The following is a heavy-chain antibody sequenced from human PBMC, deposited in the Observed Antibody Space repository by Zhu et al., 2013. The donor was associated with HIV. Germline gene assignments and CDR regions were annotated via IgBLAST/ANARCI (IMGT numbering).Heavy chain of an antibody. CDR2: INPSGGST. CDR1: GYTFTSYY. D-gene: IGHD3-22*01. V-gene: IGHV1-46*01. J-gene: IGHJ3*02. Sequence: QVQLVQSGAEVKKPGASVKVSCKASGYTFTSYYMHWVRQAPGQGLEWMGIINPSGGSTSYAQKFQGRVTMTRDTSTSTVYMELSSLRSEDTAVYYCARDPRPYYYDSSGLHDAFDIWGQGTMVTVSS. CDR3: ARDPRPYYYDSSGLHDAFDI.